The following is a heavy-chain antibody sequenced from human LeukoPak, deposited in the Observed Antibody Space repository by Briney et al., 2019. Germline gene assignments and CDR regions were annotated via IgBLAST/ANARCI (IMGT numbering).Heavy chain of an antibody. D-gene: IGHD5/OR15-5a*01. CDR3: ARDLRIGLNWFDP. J-gene: IGHJ5*02. V-gene: IGHV1-2*02. CDR2: INPSSGDT. CDR1: RYTFTGYY. Sequence: ASVKVSCKTSRYTFTGYYLHWVRQAPGQGLEWMGWINPSSGDTNYAQRFQGRVTMTRDTSITTAYMELSRLISDDTAVYYCARDLRIGLNWFDPWGQGTLVTVSS.